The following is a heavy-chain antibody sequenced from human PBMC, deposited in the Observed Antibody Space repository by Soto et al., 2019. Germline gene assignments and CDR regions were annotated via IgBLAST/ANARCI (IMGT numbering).Heavy chain of an antibody. V-gene: IGHV3-33*01. J-gene: IGHJ6*02. CDR1: GFTFSNYG. CDR2: IWYDGSNK. CDR3: ARVSGRVVSYGMDV. Sequence: PGGSLRLSCAASGFTFSNYGMHWVRQAPGKGLEWVAVIWYDGSNKYYADSVKGRFTISRDNSRNTLYLQMNDLRADDTALYFCARVSGRVVSYGMDVWGQGTTVTVSS. D-gene: IGHD2-15*01.